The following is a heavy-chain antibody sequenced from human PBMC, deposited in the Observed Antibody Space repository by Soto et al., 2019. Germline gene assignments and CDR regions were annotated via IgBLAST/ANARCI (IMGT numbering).Heavy chain of an antibody. Sequence: ASVKVSCKASGYTFTGYYMHWVRQAPGQGLEWMGWINPNSGGTNYAQKFQGWVTMTRDTSISTAYMELSRLRSDDTAVYYCARGKSATIPRYYFDYWGQGTLVTVSS. CDR1: GYTFTGYY. J-gene: IGHJ4*02. D-gene: IGHD3-10*01. V-gene: IGHV1-2*04. CDR2: INPNSGGT. CDR3: ARGKSATIPRYYFDY.